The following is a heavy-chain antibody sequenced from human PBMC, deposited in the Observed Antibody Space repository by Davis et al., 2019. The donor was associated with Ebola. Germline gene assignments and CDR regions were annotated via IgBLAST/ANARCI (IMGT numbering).Heavy chain of an antibody. CDR1: GFTFSTYA. CDR2: ISWNSGSI. D-gene: IGHD6-13*01. CDR3: AKDMGPITAAAFDY. V-gene: IGHV3-9*01. Sequence: GGSLRLSCAASGFTFSTYAMGWVRQAPGKGLEWVSDISWNSGSIGYADSVKGRFTISRDNAKNSLYLQMNSLRAEDTALYYCAKDMGPITAAAFDYWGQGTLVTVSS. J-gene: IGHJ4*02.